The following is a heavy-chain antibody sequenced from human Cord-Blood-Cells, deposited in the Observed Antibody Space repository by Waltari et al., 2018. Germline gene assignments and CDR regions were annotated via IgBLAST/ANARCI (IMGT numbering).Heavy chain of an antibody. V-gene: IGHV3-15*01. J-gene: IGHJ4*02. CDR1: GFTFSNAW. CDR2: IKSKTDWGTT. Sequence: EVQLVESGGGLVKPGGSLRLSCAASGFTFSNAWMSWVRQAPGKGLEWVGRIKSKTDWGTTDYAAPVKGRFTISRDDSKNTLYLQMNSLKTEDTAVYYCTTDKLGPSYYFDYWGQGTLVTVSS. D-gene: IGHD7-27*01. CDR3: TTDKLGPSYYFDY.